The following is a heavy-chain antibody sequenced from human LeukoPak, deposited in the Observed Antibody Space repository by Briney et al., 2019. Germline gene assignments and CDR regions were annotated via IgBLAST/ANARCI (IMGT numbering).Heavy chain of an antibody. J-gene: IGHJ5*02. CDR3: ARDNYAGANWFDP. D-gene: IGHD1-7*01. CDR2: ISGYNGNT. Sequence: ASVKVSCKASGYTFTSYGISWVRQAPGQGLEWMGWISGYNGNTNYAQRKLQGRVTMTTDTSTSTAYMELSSLRSEDTAVYYCARDNYAGANWFDPWGQGTLVTVSS. CDR1: GYTFTSYG. V-gene: IGHV1-18*01.